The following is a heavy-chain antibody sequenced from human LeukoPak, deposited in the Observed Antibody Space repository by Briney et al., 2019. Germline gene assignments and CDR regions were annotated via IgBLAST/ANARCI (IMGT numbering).Heavy chain of an antibody. CDR1: GFTFNNYA. J-gene: IGHJ4*02. CDR3: AKDEGDIVVVVAASPFDY. D-gene: IGHD2-15*01. V-gene: IGHV3-23*01. Sequence: PGGSLRLSCAASGFTFNNYAMSWVRQAPGKGLEWVSLIMSGGTTYYADSVKGRFTISRDKSKDTLHLQMNSLRAEDTAVYYCAKDEGDIVVVVAASPFDYWGQGTLVTVSS. CDR2: IMSGGTT.